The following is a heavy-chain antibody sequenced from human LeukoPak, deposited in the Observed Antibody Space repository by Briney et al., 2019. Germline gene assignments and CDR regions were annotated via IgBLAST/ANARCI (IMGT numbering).Heavy chain of an antibody. D-gene: IGHD3-3*01. J-gene: IGHJ5*02. CDR2: TYISGNT. V-gene: IGHV4-4*07. CDR1: GGSINSYY. CDR3: ARELITIFGVVIMRTGFDP. Sequence: PSETLSLTCTVSGGSINSYYWSWIRQPAGKGLEWIGRTYISGNTYYNPSLRSRVTMSVDTSKNQFSLKLSSVTAADTAVYYCARELITIFGVVIMRTGFDPWGQGTLVTVSS.